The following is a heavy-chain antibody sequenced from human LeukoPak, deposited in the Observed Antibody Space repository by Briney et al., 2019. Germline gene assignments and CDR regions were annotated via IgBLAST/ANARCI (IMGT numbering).Heavy chain of an antibody. CDR1: GFTFSDYY. Sequence: GSLRLSCAASGFTFSDYYMSWIRQPPGKGLEWIGEINHSGSTNYNPSLKSRVTISVDTSKNQFSLKLSSVTAADTAVYYCARRGPPVYGSGSYFLASYYYYYMDVWGKGTTVTISS. V-gene: IGHV4-34*01. J-gene: IGHJ6*03. D-gene: IGHD3-10*01. CDR3: ARRGPPVYGSGSYFLASYYYYYMDV. CDR2: INHSGST.